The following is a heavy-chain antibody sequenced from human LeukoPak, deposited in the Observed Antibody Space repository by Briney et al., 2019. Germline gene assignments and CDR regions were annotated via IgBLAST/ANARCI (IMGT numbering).Heavy chain of an antibody. CDR2: ISGSGGGT. J-gene: IGHJ4*02. Sequence: GGSLRLSCAASGLTFSSYAMSWVRQAPGKGLEWVSAISGSGGGTYYANSVKGRFTISRDNSRDTLYLQMNSLRAEDTALYFCAKTPGYYGSGSSSYIDCWGQGTLVSVSS. CDR1: GLTFSSYA. D-gene: IGHD3-10*01. CDR3: AKTPGYYGSGSSSYIDC. V-gene: IGHV3-23*01.